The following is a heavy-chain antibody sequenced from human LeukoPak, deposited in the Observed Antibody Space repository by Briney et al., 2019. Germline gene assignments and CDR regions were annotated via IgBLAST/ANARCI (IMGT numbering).Heavy chain of an antibody. J-gene: IGHJ4*02. D-gene: IGHD2-2*01. CDR3: ARGRGCSSTTCYPDY. CDR1: GFSFSDYT. Sequence: GSLRLSCAASGFSFSDYTINWVRQAPGKGLEWVSDISSSSSYIYYADSVKGRFTISRDNAKSSLYLQMNSLRAEDTAVYYCARGRGCSSTTCYPDYWGQGTLVTVSS. CDR2: ISSSSSYI. V-gene: IGHV3-21*03.